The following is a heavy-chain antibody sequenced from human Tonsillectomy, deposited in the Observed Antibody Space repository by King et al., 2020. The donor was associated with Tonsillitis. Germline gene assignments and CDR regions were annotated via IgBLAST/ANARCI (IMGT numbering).Heavy chain of an antibody. V-gene: IGHV1-69*09. CDR1: GGTFSSHA. D-gene: IGHD3-22*01. Sequence: QLVQSGAEVKKPGSSVKVSCKASGGTFSSHAITWVRQVPGQGLEWMGRIIPIIGIGNYAQKFQRRVTMTADESTSTVYMELSSLRSEDTAVYYCARGLYDSSGFTLGYWGQGTLVTVSS. CDR3: ARGLYDSSGFTLGY. CDR2: IIPIIGIG. J-gene: IGHJ4*02.